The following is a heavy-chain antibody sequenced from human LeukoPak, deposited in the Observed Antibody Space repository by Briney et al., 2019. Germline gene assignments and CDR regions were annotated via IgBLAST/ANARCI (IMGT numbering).Heavy chain of an antibody. J-gene: IGHJ4*02. CDR2: IYYSGST. Sequence: SETLSLTCTVSGDSIGSSYWSWIRQPPGKGLEWIGYIYYSGSTSYNPSLKSRATISVDTSKNQFSLKLSSVTAADTAVYYCARDLMVRGVIRHFDYWGQGTLVTVSS. V-gene: IGHV4-59*01. CDR3: ARDLMVRGVIRHFDY. D-gene: IGHD3-10*01. CDR1: GDSIGSSY.